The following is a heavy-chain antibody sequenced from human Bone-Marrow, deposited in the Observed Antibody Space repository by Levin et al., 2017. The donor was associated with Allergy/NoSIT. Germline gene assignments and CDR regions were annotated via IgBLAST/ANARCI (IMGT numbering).Heavy chain of an antibody. CDR1: GYTFTTYY. V-gene: IGHV1-46*01. CDR2: INPSGGIT. CDR3: ARDQSFGFWTGSSYFSGLDV. Sequence: KAGESLKISCKASGYTFTTYYIHWARQAPGQGLEWMGAINPSGGITSFAQKFQDRVTMTRDTSTDTVNMELSSLRSDDTAVYYCARDQSFGFWTGSSYFSGLDVWGQGTTVTVSS. D-gene: IGHD3/OR15-3a*01. J-gene: IGHJ6*02.